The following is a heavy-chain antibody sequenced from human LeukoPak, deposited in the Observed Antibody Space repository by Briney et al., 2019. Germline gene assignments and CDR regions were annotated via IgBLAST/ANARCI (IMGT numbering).Heavy chain of an antibody. CDR2: IYTSGST. CDR3: ARANIVVVPAASTEYNWFDP. Sequence: SETLSLTCTVSGYSISSGSYYRSWIRQPAGKGLEWIGRIYTSGSTNYNPSLKSRVTISVDTSKNQFSLKLSSVTAADTAVYYCARANIVVVPAASTEYNWFDPWGQGTLVTVSS. J-gene: IGHJ5*02. V-gene: IGHV4-61*02. D-gene: IGHD2-2*01. CDR1: GYSISSGSYY.